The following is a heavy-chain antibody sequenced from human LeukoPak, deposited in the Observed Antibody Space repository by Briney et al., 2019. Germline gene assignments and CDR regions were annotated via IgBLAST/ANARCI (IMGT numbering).Heavy chain of an antibody. V-gene: IGHV4-61*02. CDR3: ARASYSGSFGYYYYMDV. CDR2: IYTSGST. J-gene: IGHJ6*03. Sequence: SQTLSLTCTVSGGSISSGSYYWSWIRQPAGKGLEWIGRIYTSGSTNYNPSLRSRVTISVDTSKNQFSLKLSSVTAADTAVYYCARASYSGSFGYYYYMDVWGKGTTVTISS. CDR1: GGSISSGSYY. D-gene: IGHD1-26*01.